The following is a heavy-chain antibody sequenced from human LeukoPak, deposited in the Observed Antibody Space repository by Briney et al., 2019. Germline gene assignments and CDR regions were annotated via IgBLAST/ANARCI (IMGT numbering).Heavy chain of an antibody. CDR3: ARRFTMIVVVRGYFDY. Sequence: SETLSLTCAVYGGSFSGYYWSWIRQPPGKGLEWIGEINHSGSTNYNPSLKSRVTISVDTSKNQFSLKLSSVTAADTAVYYCARRFTMIVVVRGYFDYWGQGTLVTVSS. D-gene: IGHD3-22*01. J-gene: IGHJ4*02. CDR2: INHSGST. CDR1: GGSFSGYY. V-gene: IGHV4-34*01.